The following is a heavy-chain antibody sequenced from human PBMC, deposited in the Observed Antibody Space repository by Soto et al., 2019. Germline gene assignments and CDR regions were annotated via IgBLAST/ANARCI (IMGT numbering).Heavy chain of an antibody. V-gene: IGHV1-2*02. D-gene: IGHD6-19*01. CDR1: GYTFTGYY. J-gene: IGHJ4*02. CDR2: INPNSGGT. Sequence: ASVKVSCKASGYTFTGYYMHWVRQAPGQGLEWMGWINPNSGGTNYAQKFQGRVTMTRDTSISTAYMELSRLRSDDTAVYYCATVXGGPRPIHFFSPRLIAVVPDYCGQGTLVTVSA. CDR3: ATVXGGPRPIHFFSPRLIAVVPDY.